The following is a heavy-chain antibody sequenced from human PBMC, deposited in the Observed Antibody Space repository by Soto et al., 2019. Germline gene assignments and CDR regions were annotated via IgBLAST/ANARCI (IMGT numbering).Heavy chain of an antibody. Sequence: SETLSLTCTVSGGSISSSSYYWGWIRQPPGKGLEWIGSIYYSGSTYYNTSLKSRVTISVDTSKNQLSLKLSSVTTADTSLYYCAGLGICSGGSCPQYFQHWGQGTLVTVSS. CDR1: GGSISSSSYY. CDR2: IYYSGST. V-gene: IGHV4-39*01. CDR3: AGLGICSGGSCPQYFQH. D-gene: IGHD2-15*01. J-gene: IGHJ1*01.